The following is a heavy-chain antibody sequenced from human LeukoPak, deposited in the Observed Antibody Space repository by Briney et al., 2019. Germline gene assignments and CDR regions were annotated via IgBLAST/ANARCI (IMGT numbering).Heavy chain of an antibody. D-gene: IGHD1-26*01. CDR3: ATGQWELRTFDY. Sequence: SETLSLTCTVPGGSISSHYWSWIRQPPGKGLEWRGYIYYSGSTNYNPSLKSRVTISVDTSKNQFSLKLSSVTAADTAVYYCATGQWELRTFDYWGQGTLVTVSS. J-gene: IGHJ4*02. CDR2: IYYSGST. CDR1: GGSISSHY. V-gene: IGHV4-59*11.